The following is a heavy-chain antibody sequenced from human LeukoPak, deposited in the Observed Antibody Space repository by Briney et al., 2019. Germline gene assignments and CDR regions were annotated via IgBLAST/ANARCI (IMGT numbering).Heavy chain of an antibody. Sequence: GGSLRLSFAASGFSFSTYNMNWVRQAPGKGLEWLSFISSSSDTILYADSVKGRFTTSRDNVKNSLFLQMNGLRVEDTAVYYCARDYYVGTGPRWGQGTLVTVSS. V-gene: IGHV3-48*01. CDR1: GFSFSTYN. D-gene: IGHD3-10*02. J-gene: IGHJ3*01. CDR2: ISSSSDTI. CDR3: ARDYYVGTGPR.